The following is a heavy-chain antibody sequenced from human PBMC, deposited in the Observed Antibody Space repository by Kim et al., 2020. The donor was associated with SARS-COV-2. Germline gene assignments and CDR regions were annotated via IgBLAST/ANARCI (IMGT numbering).Heavy chain of an antibody. Sequence: SETLSLTCTVSGGSISSYYWSWIRQPPGKGLEWIGYIYYSGSTNYNPSLKSRVTISVDTSKNQFSLKLSSVTAADTAVYYCARGKELWFSYYYYYGMDVWGQGTTVTVSS. J-gene: IGHJ6*02. V-gene: IGHV4-59*01. CDR1: GGSISSYY. CDR2: IYYSGST. D-gene: IGHD5-18*01. CDR3: ARGKELWFSYYYYYGMDV.